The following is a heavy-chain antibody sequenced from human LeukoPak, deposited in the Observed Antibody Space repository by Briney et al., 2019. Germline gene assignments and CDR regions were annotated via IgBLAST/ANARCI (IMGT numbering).Heavy chain of an antibody. V-gene: IGHV4-59*01. CDR1: GGSISSYY. J-gene: IGHJ6*03. CDR3: ARGDYDILTGYYRGYYYYMDV. Sequence: SETLSLTCTVSGGSISSYYWSWIRQPPGKGLEWIGYMYYSGSAKNNPSLKSRVTISVDTSKNQFSLKLSSVTAADTAVYYCARGDYDILTGYYRGYYYYMDVWGKGTTVTISS. CDR2: MYYSGSA. D-gene: IGHD3-9*01.